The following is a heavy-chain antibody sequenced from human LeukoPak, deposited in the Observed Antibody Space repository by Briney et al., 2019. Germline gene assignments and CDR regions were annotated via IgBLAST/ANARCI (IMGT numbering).Heavy chain of an antibody. CDR1: AASISGNH. Sequence: SETLSLTCSVSAASISGNHWSWMRQPPGKGLEWIGYVYFSGNTHYNPFLRGRLTLSLDTSKNHVSLRLTSVTAADTAVYFCARLAGSIWYYFDLWGQGTLVTVSP. J-gene: IGHJ4*02. D-gene: IGHD3-10*01. CDR2: VYFSGNT. CDR3: ARLAGSIWYYFDL. V-gene: IGHV4-59*08.